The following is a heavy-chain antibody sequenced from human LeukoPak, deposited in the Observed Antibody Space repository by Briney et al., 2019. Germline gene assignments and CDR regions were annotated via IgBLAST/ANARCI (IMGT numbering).Heavy chain of an antibody. CDR3: AKDICGGNCYPHGGY. CDR1: GFTFSNYG. Sequence: PGGSLRLSCAASGFTFSNYGMHWVRQAPGKGLEWVAFIPYDGSNKYYADSLQGRLTIYRDNSMNTLYLRMSSLRAEDTARYYCAKDICGGNCYPHGGYWGQGTLVTVSS. D-gene: IGHD2-21*01. V-gene: IGHV3-30*02. J-gene: IGHJ4*02. CDR2: IPYDGSNK.